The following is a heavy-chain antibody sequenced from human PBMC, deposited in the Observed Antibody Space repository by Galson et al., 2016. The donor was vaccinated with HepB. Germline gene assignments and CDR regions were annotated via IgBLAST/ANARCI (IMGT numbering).Heavy chain of an antibody. CDR3: ARGLYTSTWNGDYYAMGV. Sequence: SETLSLTCTVSGGSVTSGTYYWSWIRQPPGKGLEWIGHIYYSGGTNYSPTPKSRVPVSVDTSNNQFSLKLTSVTAADTAVYYCARGLYTSTWNGDYYAMGVWGQGTTVTVSS. V-gene: IGHV4-61*01. CDR1: GGSVTSGTYY. CDR2: IYYSGGT. J-gene: IGHJ6*02. D-gene: IGHD6-13*01.